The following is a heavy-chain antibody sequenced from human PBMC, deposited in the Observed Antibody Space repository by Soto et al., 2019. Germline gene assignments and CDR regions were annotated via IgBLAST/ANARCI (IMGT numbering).Heavy chain of an antibody. CDR1: GDFISSYY. V-gene: IGHV4-59*01. D-gene: IGHD3-22*01. J-gene: IGHJ4*02. CDR2: VHYSGST. Sequence: SETLSLTCTVSGDFISSYYWSWIRQPPGRGLEWIGYVHYSGSTNYNPSLKSRVTISVDTSKKQFSLKLRSVTAADTAVYFCARGKSGYYPYFDNWGQGTLVTVSS. CDR3: ARGKSGYYPYFDN.